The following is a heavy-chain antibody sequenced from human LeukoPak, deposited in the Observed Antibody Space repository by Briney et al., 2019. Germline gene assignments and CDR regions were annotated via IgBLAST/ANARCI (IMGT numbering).Heavy chain of an antibody. J-gene: IGHJ4*02. V-gene: IGHV3-21*01. CDR1: GFTFSSYS. CDR2: ISSSSSYI. Sequence: GGSLRLSCAASGFTFSSYSMNWVRQAPGKGLEWVSSISSSSSYIYYADSVKGRFTISRDNAKNSLYLQMNSLRAEDTAVYYCARVGMGVDDFWSGYQSFDYWGQGTLVTVSS. D-gene: IGHD3-3*01. CDR3: ARVGMGVDDFWSGYQSFDY.